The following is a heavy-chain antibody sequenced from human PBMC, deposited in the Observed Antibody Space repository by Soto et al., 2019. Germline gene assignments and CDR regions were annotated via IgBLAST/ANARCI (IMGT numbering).Heavy chain of an antibody. V-gene: IGHV1-69*02. CDR3: ARPKDYDDCLDL. D-gene: IGHD3-22*01. CDR1: GGTFSSYT. Sequence: SVKVSCKASGGTFSSYTISWVRQAPGQGLEWMGRIIPILGIANYAQKFQGRVTFTRDTSANTAYMGLSSLISEDTAVYYCARPKDYDDCLDLWGQGTLVTVSS. J-gene: IGHJ4*02. CDR2: IIPILGIA.